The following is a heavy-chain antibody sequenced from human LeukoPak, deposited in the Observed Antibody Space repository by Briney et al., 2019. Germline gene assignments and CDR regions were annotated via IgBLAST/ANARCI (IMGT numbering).Heavy chain of an antibody. CDR1: GFSSSSYG. CDR3: AKDAGNYGGNSRFDH. J-gene: IGHJ5*02. D-gene: IGHD4-23*01. CDR2: IWQDGSSQ. Sequence: GGSLRLSCAASGFSSSSYGIYWVRRAPGKGLEWVAVIWQDGSSQYYPDSVKGRFTISSDNSKNTLYLQMNSLRVEDTAVYYCAKDAGNYGGNSRFDHWGQGTLVTVSS. V-gene: IGHV3-33*06.